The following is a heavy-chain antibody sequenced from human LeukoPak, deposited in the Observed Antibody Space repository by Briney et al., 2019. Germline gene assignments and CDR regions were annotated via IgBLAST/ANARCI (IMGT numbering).Heavy chain of an antibody. J-gene: IGHJ4*02. CDR1: GFSFTDYP. CDR2: IRTTAEGAKYA. D-gene: IGHD3-9*01. CDR3: ATGKRYAFDY. Sequence: GGSLRLSCATSGFSFTDYPMNWVRHAPGKGLEWISNIRTTAEGAKYAYYAASVKGRVTISRDDGKNTLYLHMNSLRDDDTAVYYCATGKRYAFDYWGQGILVTVSS. V-gene: IGHV3-48*02.